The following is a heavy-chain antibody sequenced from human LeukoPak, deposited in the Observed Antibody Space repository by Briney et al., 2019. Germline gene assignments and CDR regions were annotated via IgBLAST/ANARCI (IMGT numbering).Heavy chain of an antibody. J-gene: IGHJ4*02. CDR3: AREYSSSCFDF. V-gene: IGHV1-2*04. D-gene: IGHD6-13*01. CDR2: INPNSGGT. CDR1: GGTFSSYT. Sequence: GASVKVSCKASGGTFSSYTISWVRQAPGQGLEWMGWINPNSGGTNYAQKFQGWVTMTRDTSISTAYMELSRLKSDDTAVYYCAREYSSSCFDFWGQGTLVTVSS.